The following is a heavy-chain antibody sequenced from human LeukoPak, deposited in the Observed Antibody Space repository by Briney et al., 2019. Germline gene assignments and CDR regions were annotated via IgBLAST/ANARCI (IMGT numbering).Heavy chain of an antibody. Sequence: TGGSLRLSCAASGFTFRSYNMNWVRQAPGRGLECVSVIYGGGPTYYADSVKGRFTISRDTAKNTLYLQMNSLRGEDTAVYFCARDLGIAGTTHAFDIWGHGTMVTVSS. V-gene: IGHV3-53*01. CDR3: ARDLGIAGTTHAFDI. J-gene: IGHJ3*02. D-gene: IGHD1-14*01. CDR2: IYGGGPT. CDR1: GFTFRSYN.